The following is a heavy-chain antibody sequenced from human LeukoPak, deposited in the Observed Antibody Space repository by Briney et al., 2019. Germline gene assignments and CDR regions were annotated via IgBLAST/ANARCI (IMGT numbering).Heavy chain of an antibody. CDR1: GFTVSSNY. D-gene: IGHD3-22*01. V-gene: IGHV3-53*01. CDR3: AVKYYYDSSGYFDFDY. J-gene: IGHJ4*02. CDR2: IYSGGST. Sequence: GGSLRLSCAASGFTVSSNYMSWVRQAPGKGLEWVSVIYSGGSTYYAGCVKARFTISRDNSKNTLYLQMNSLRAEDTAVYYCAVKYYYDSSGYFDFDYWGQGTLVTVSS.